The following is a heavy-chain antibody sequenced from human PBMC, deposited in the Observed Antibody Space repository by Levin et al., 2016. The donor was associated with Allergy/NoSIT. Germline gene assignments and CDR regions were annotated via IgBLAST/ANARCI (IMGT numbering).Heavy chain of an antibody. D-gene: IGHD5-18*01. Sequence: GESLKISCAASGFTFSSYAMSWVRQAPGKGLEWVSAISGSGGSTYYADSVKGRFTISRDNSKNTLYLQMNSLRAEDTAVYYCAKDLREAQLWLLGDYWGQGTLVTVSS. J-gene: IGHJ4*02. V-gene: IGHV3-23*01. CDR1: GFTFSSYA. CDR3: AKDLREAQLWLLGDY. CDR2: ISGSGGST.